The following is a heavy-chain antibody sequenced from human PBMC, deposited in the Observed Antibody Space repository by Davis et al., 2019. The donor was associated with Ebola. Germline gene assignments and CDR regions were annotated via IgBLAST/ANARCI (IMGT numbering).Heavy chain of an antibody. Sequence: GESLKISCAASGFTYGTYAMSWVRQAPGKGLEWVSGISATGGSASYADSVKGRFTISRDNSKNTLFPQMNGLRAEDTAVYYCAKTPVEVPATPLYYYMDVWGNGTTVTVS. J-gene: IGHJ6*03. CDR2: ISATGGSA. D-gene: IGHD2-2*01. V-gene: IGHV3-23*01. CDR3: AKTPVEVPATPLYYYMDV. CDR1: GFTYGTYA.